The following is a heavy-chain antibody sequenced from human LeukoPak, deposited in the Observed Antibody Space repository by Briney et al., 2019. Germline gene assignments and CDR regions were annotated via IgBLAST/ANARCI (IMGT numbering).Heavy chain of an antibody. V-gene: IGHV4-59*01. J-gene: IGHJ4*02. Sequence: SSESLSLTSTVSRGSISRYYWRWIPHPPRKGLEWIGYIYYSGSTNYNPSLKSRVTISVDTSKNQISLKLSSVTAADTAVYYCARSPTLYFGADYWGQGTLVTVSS. D-gene: IGHD3-10*01. CDR2: IYYSGST. CDR1: RGSISRYY. CDR3: ARSPTLYFGADY.